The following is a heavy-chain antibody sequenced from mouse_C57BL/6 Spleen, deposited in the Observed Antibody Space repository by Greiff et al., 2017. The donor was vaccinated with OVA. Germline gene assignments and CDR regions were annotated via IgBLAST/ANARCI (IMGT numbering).Heavy chain of an antibody. CDR2: INPGSGGT. J-gene: IGHJ2*01. Sequence: VQLQQSGAELVRPGTSVKVSCKASGYAFTNYLIEWVKQRPGQGLEWIGVINPGSGGTNYNEKFKGKATLTADKSSSTAYMQLSSLTSEDYAVYFCARQGDFDYWGQGTTLTVSS. CDR3: ARQGDFDY. CDR1: GYAFTNYL. V-gene: IGHV1-54*01.